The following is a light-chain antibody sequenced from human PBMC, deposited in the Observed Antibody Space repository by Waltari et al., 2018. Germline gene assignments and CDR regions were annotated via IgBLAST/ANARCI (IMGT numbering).Light chain of an antibody. Sequence: DLVMTQSPASLAVSLAERAPIHCKSSPPLLDSSNNRTYLAWYQQQPGQPPNRLIYWASARESGVPDRFSGSGSGTDFTLTITSLQAEDVAVYYCQQYYSPPPLFTFGPGTKVDIK. CDR1: PPLLDSSNNRTY. V-gene: IGKV4-1*01. CDR2: WAS. J-gene: IGKJ3*01. CDR3: QQYYSPPPLFT.